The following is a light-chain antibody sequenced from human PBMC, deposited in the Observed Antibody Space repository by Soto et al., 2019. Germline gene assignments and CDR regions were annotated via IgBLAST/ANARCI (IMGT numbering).Light chain of an antibody. CDR2: EGS. CDR1: SSDVGTYNL. Sequence: QSALTQPASVSGSPGQSITISCTGTSSDVGTYNLVSWYEQHPGKAPKLMIYEGSKRPSGVSNRFSGSKSGNTGSLTISGLQAEDEADYYCCSYARGSTYVFGTGTKLTVL. CDR3: CSYARGSTYV. V-gene: IGLV2-23*01. J-gene: IGLJ1*01.